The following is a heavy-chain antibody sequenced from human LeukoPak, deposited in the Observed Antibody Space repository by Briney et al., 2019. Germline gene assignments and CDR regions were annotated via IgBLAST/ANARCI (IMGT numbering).Heavy chain of an antibody. J-gene: IGHJ6*02. V-gene: IGHV4-59*08. CDR1: GGSISSYY. CDR2: IYYSGST. D-gene: IGHD6-19*01. Sequence: SETLSLTCTVSGGSISSYYWSWIRQPPGKGLEWIGYIYYSGSTNYNPSLKSRVTISVDTSKNQFSLKLSSVTAADTAVYYCARLGRESSYYYYGMDVWGQGTTVTVSS. CDR3: ARLGRESSYYYYGMDV.